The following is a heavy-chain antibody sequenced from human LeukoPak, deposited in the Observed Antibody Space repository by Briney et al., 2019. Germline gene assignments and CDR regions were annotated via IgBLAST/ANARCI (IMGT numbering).Heavy chain of an antibody. CDR3: ARGRFYYGSGSYYIFSGLKPNCYYMDV. Sequence: ASVKVSCKASGYTFTSYDINWVRQATGQGLEWMGWMNPNSGNSGYVQKFQGRVTMTRNTSISTAYMELSSLRSEDTAVYYCARGRFYYGSGSYYIFSGLKPNCYYMDVWGKGTTVTVSS. CDR1: GYTFTSYD. CDR2: MNPNSGNS. V-gene: IGHV1-8*01. J-gene: IGHJ6*03. D-gene: IGHD3-10*01.